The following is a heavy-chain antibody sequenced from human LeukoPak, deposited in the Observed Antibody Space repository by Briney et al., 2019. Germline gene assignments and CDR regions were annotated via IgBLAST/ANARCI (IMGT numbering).Heavy chain of an antibody. CDR3: ARDLLWSSPDSFDI. CDR2: IIPIFGTA. D-gene: IGHD2-2*01. V-gene: IGHV1-69*05. CDR1: GGTFSSYA. Sequence: SVKVSCKASGGTFSSYAISWVRQAPGQGLEWMGRIIPIFGTANYAQKFQGRVTITTDESTGTANMELSSLRSEDTAVYYCARDLLWSSPDSFDIWGQGTMVTVSS. J-gene: IGHJ3*02.